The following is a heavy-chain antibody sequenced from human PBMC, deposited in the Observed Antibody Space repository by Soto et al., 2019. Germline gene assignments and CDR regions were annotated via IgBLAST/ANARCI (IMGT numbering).Heavy chain of an antibody. Sequence: QVQLVQSGAEVKKPGSSVKVSCKASGGTFSSYAISWVRQAPGQGLEWMGGIIPIFGTANYAQKFQGRVTITADESTSTAYMELSSPRSEVTAVYYCARDPSYAGYTYYYYGMDVWGQGTTVTVSS. V-gene: IGHV1-69*12. D-gene: IGHD2-8*01. CDR2: IIPIFGTA. CDR3: ARDPSYAGYTYYYYGMDV. J-gene: IGHJ6*02. CDR1: GGTFSSYA.